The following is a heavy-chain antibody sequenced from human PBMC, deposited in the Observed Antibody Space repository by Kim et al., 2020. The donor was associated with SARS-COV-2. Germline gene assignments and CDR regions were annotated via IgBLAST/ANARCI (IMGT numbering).Heavy chain of an antibody. Sequence: GGSLRLSCAASGFNFSDYYMSWIRQAPGKGMEWVSYICSSSSSTNYADTVKGRFTISRDNAKNSLYLQMNSLRAEDTAVYYCARDSPEAVVDYWGQGTLVSVSS. CDR3: ARDSPEAVVDY. J-gene: IGHJ4*02. V-gene: IGHV3-11*06. D-gene: IGHD6-19*01. CDR1: GFNFSDYY. CDR2: ICSSSSST.